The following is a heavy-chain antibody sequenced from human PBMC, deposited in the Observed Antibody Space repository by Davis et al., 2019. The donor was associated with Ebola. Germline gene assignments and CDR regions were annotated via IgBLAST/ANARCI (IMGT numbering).Heavy chain of an antibody. J-gene: IGHJ6*02. CDR2: INPSGGST. D-gene: IGHD2-8*01. Sequence: AASVKVSCKTSGYTFTSYYMHWVRQAPGQGLEWMGIINPSGGSTSYAQKFQGRVTMTRDTSISTAYMELSRLRSDDTAVYYCARGIVLMLYAIRDYGLDVWGQGTTVTVSS. CDR3: ARGIVLMLYAIRDYGLDV. V-gene: IGHV1-46*01. CDR1: GYTFTSYY.